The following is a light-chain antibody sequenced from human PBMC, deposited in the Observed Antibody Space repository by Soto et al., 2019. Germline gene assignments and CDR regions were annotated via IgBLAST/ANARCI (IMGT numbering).Light chain of an antibody. Sequence: EIVMTQSPATLSVSPGERATLPCRASQSVSSNLAWYQQKPGQAPRLLIYSASTRATGIPARFSGSGSGTEFTLNISSLQSEDFAVYYCQQYNNWPPWTFGHGTKVEIK. V-gene: IGKV3-15*01. CDR2: SAS. CDR3: QQYNNWPPWT. J-gene: IGKJ1*01. CDR1: QSVSSN.